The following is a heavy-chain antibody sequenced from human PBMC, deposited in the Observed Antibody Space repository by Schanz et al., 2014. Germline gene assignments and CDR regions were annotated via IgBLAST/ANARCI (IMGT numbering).Heavy chain of an antibody. CDR3: VRDKKGFVAVAGRAPFDY. V-gene: IGHV3-33*01. J-gene: IGHJ4*02. Sequence: QVQLVESGGGVVQPGRSLRLSCAASGFNISTYGMHWVRQAPGKGLEWVALIWYDGSNEYYADSVKGRFTISRDNPKKTLYLQMNNLSAEDTAVYYCVRDKKGFVAVAGRAPFDYWGQGTLVTVSS. CDR2: IWYDGSNE. CDR1: GFNISTYG. D-gene: IGHD6-19*01.